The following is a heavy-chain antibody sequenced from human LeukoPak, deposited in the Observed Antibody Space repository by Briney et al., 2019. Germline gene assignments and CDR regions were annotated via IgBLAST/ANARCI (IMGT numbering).Heavy chain of an antibody. V-gene: IGHV3-30*03. CDR1: GFTFSSYD. CDR2: ISYDGSNK. J-gene: IGHJ6*02. Sequence: PGGSLRLSCAASGFTFSSYDMHWVRQAPGKGLEWVAVISYDGSNKYYADSVKGRFTISRDNSKNTLYLQMNSLRAEDTAVYYCARDPTASYGMDVWGQGTTVTVSS. CDR3: ARDPTASYGMDV.